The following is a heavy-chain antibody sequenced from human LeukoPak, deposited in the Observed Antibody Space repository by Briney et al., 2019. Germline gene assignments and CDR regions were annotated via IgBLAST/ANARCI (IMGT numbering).Heavy chain of an antibody. CDR3: ASLTTVVTLFDY. CDR2: INRSGST. V-gene: IGHV4-34*01. CDR1: GGSFGGYY. D-gene: IGHD4-23*01. Sequence: SETLSLTCAVYGGSFGGYYWSWIRQPPGKGLEWIGEINRSGSTNYNPSLKSRVTISVDTSKNQFSLKLSSVTAADTAVYYCASLTTVVTLFDYWGQGTLVTVSS. J-gene: IGHJ4*02.